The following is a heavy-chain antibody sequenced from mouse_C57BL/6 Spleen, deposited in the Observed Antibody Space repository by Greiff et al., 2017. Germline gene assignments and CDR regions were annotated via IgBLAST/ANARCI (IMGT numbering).Heavy chain of an antibody. V-gene: IGHV1-64*01. J-gene: IGHJ4*01. CDR2: IHPNSGST. D-gene: IGHD2-1*01. CDR3: ARDGNYSYAMDY. CDR1: GYTFTSYW. Sequence: QVQLQQSGAELVKPGASVKLSCTASGYTFTSYWMHWVKQRPGQGLEWIGMIHPNSGSTNYNEKFKSKATLTVDKSSSTAYMQLSSLTSEDSAVYYCARDGNYSYAMDYWGQGTSVTVSS.